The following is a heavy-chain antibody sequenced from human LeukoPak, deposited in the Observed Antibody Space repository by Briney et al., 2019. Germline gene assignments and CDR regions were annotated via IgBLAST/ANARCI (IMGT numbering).Heavy chain of an antibody. Sequence: GGSLRLSCVASGFTFSSYWMGWVRQSPAKGLEWVASIQQGGSHKYYVDSVKGRFTISRDNAKNSLLLQMDSLRAEDTAVYYCARAPIDSNSWYHAFDIWGQGTMVTVSS. D-gene: IGHD6-13*01. J-gene: IGHJ3*02. CDR1: GFTFSSYW. V-gene: IGHV3-7*01. CDR2: IQQGGSHK. CDR3: ARAPIDSNSWYHAFDI.